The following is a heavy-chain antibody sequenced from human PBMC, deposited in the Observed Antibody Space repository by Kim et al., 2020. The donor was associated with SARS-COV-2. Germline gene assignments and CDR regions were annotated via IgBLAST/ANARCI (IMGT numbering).Heavy chain of an antibody. Sequence: PSLKSRVTISVDTSKNQFSLKLSSVTAADTAVYYCARIVGGYNWDWYFDLWGRGTLSLSPQ. V-gene: IGHV4-31*02. CDR3: ARIVGGYNWDWYFDL. D-gene: IGHD5-12*01. J-gene: IGHJ2*01.